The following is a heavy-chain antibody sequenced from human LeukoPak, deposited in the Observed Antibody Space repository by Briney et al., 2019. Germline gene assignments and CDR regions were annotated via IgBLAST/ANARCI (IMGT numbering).Heavy chain of an antibody. V-gene: IGHV3-7*01. Sequence: PGGSLRLSCAASGFTFSSYEMNRVRQAPGKGLEWVANIKEDGSEKYYVDSVKGRYTISRDNAKKSLYLQMNSLRAEDTAVYYCARDWPTPRARIDYWGQGTLVTVSS. J-gene: IGHJ4*02. CDR1: GFTFSSYE. D-gene: IGHD2-15*01. CDR3: ARDWPTPRARIDY. CDR2: IKEDGSEK.